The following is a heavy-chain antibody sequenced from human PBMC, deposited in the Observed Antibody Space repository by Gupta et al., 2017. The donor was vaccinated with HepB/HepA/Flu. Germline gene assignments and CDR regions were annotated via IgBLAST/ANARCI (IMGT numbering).Heavy chain of an antibody. CDR3: AKGLGYCSSTSCYFDY. CDR2: ISYDGSNK. Sequence: QVQLVESGGGVVQPGRSLRLSCAASGFTFSSYGMHWVRAAPGKGLEWVAVISYDGSNKYYADSVKGRFTISRDNSKNTLYLQMNSLRAEDTAVYYCAKGLGYCSSTSCYFDYWGQGTLVTVSS. J-gene: IGHJ4*02. CDR1: GFTFSSYG. D-gene: IGHD2-2*01. V-gene: IGHV3-30*18.